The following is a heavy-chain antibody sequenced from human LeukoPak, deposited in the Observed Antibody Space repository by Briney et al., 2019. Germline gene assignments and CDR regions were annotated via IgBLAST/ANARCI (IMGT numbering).Heavy chain of an antibody. D-gene: IGHD1-1*01. V-gene: IGHV1-2*02. CDR1: GYTLTDYY. J-gene: IGHJ3*02. CDR2: ITPSSGGT. Sequence: EASVTVSCKASGYTLTDYYIHWVRQAPGQGLEGMGWITPSSGGTIYAQKFQGRVTMTRDMSISTAYMELSRLRSDDTAVYYCAKVASTTRRHDAFDIWGQGTLVTVSS. CDR3: AKVASTTRRHDAFDI.